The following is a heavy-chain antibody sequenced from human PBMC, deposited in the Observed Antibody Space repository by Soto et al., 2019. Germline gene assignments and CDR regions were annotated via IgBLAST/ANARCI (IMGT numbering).Heavy chain of an antibody. CDR3: ARGVRSEATQYYYYYYGMDV. V-gene: IGHV1-69*13. CDR1: GGTFSSYA. CDR2: IIPIFGTA. J-gene: IGHJ6*02. D-gene: IGHD6-25*01. Sequence: SVKVSCKASGGTFSSYAISWVRQAPGQGLEWMGGIIPIFGTANYAQKFQGRVTITADESTSTAYMELSSLRSEDTAVYYCARGVRSEATQYYYYYYGMDVWGQGTAVTVSS.